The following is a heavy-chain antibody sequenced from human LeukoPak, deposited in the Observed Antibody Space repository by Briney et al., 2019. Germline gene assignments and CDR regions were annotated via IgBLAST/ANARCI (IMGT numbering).Heavy chain of an antibody. Sequence: SETLSLTCTVSGGSISSSSYYWGWIRQPPGKGLEWIGSIYYSGSTYYNPSLKSRVTISVDTSKNQFFLKLSSVTATDTAVYYCARRVHSSSWSSYFDYWGQETLVTVSS. CDR1: GGSISSSSYY. CDR3: ARRVHSSSWSSYFDY. J-gene: IGHJ4*02. V-gene: IGHV4-39*07. CDR2: IYYSGST. D-gene: IGHD6-13*01.